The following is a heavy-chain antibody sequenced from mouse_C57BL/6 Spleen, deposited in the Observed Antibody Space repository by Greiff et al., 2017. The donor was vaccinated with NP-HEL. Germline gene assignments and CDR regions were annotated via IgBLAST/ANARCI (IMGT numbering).Heavy chain of an antibody. CDR2: IYPGSGNT. CDR3: ARSAGYGSSYWYFDV. V-gene: IGHV1-76*01. J-gene: IGHJ1*03. D-gene: IGHD1-1*01. CDR1: GYTFTDYY. Sequence: VQLQQSGAELVRPGASVKLSCKASGYTFTDYYINWVKQRPGQGLEWIARIYPGSGNTYYNEKFKGKATLTAEKSSSTAYMQLSSLTSEDSAVYFCARSAGYGSSYWYFDVWGTGTTVTVSS.